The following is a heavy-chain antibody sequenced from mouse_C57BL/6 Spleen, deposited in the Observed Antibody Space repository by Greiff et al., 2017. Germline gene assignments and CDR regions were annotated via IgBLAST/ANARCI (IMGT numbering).Heavy chain of an antibody. CDR3: ARPGL. CDR2: INPKDGGT. J-gene: IGHJ4*01. CDR1: GYTFTDYY. Sequence: EVQLQQSGPELVKPGASVTISCKASGYTFTDYYMHWVKQSHGTSLEWIGDINPKDGGTSYNQKFKGKATLTVDKSSSTAYMELRSLTSEDSAVYYCARPGLWGQGTSVTVSS. V-gene: IGHV1-26*01.